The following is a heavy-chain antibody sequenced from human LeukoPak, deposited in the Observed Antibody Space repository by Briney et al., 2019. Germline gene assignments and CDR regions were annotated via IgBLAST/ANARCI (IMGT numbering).Heavy chain of an antibody. CDR2: ISAGGDYS. J-gene: IGHJ4*02. CDR3: ARVSGVGSYRPFDY. Sequence: GGSLRLSCAASGFIFNNYAMTWVRQAPGKRLEWVSVISAGGDYSYYADSVQGRFTISRDGSRDTVFLQMDSLRVEDTAVYFCARVSGVGSYRPFDYWGQGTLVTVSS. D-gene: IGHD1-26*01. V-gene: IGHV3-23*01. CDR1: GFIFNNYA.